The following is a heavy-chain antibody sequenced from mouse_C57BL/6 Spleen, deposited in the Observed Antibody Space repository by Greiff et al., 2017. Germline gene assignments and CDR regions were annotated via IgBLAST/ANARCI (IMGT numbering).Heavy chain of an antibody. CDR2: ISSGSSTI. V-gene: IGHV5-17*01. CDR1: GFTFSDYG. D-gene: IGHD2-4*01. CDR3: ARGNYDYDYAMDY. Sequence: EVKLMESGGGLVKPGGSLKLSCAASGFTFSDYGMHWVRQAPEKGLEWVAYISSGSSTIYYADTVKGPFTISRGNAKNTLFMQMTSLRSEDTAMYYCARGNYDYDYAMDYWGQGTSVTVSS. J-gene: IGHJ4*01.